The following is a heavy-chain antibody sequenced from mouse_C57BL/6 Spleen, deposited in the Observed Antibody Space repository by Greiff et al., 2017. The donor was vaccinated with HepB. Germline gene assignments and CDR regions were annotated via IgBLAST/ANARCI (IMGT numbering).Heavy chain of an antibody. CDR1: GFSINSDCY. V-gene: IGHV3-3*01. CDR2: TFYSGIT. D-gene: IGHD1-1*01. Sequence: EVMLVESGPSLVRPSQTLSLTCTVTGFSINSDCYWIWIRQFPGNKLEYIGYTFYSGITYYNPSLESRTYITRDTSKNQFSLKLSSVTTEDTATYYSARENSSYWYFDVWGTGTTVTVSS. J-gene: IGHJ1*03. CDR3: ARENSSYWYFDV.